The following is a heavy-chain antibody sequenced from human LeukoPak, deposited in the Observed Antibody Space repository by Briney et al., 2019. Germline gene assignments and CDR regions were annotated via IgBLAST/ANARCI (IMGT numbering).Heavy chain of an antibody. CDR3: ARGITMIVVVITTPTPAGFFDY. CDR1: GYIFANFG. Sequence: GASVKVSCKASGYIFANFGVSWVRQAPGQGLEWMGWISAYNGNTNYAQKFQGRVTMTRDTSISTAYMELSRLRSDDTAVYYCARGITMIVVVITTPTPAGFFDYWGQGTLVTVSS. D-gene: IGHD3-22*01. CDR2: ISAYNGNT. J-gene: IGHJ4*02. V-gene: IGHV1-18*01.